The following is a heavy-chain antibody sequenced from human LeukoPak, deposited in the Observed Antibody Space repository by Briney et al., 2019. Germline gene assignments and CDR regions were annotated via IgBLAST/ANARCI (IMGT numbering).Heavy chain of an antibody. J-gene: IGHJ6*03. CDR2: ISYDGSNK. Sequence: GGSLRLSCAASGFTFSSYGMHWVRQAPGKGLEWVAVISYDGSNKYYADSVKGRFTISRDNSKNTLYLQMNSLRAEDTDVYYCAKDSYDSSGYMDVWGKGTTVTVSS. D-gene: IGHD3-22*01. V-gene: IGHV3-30*18. CDR3: AKDSYDSSGYMDV. CDR1: GFTFSSYG.